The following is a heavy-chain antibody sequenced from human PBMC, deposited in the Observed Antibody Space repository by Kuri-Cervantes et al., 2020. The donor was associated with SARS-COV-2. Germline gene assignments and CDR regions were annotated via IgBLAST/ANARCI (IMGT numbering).Heavy chain of an antibody. Sequence: GGSLRLSCAASGFTFSSYSMNWVRQAPGKGLEWVSDISSASSNIYYADSVKGRFTISRDNAKNSLYLQMNSLRDEDTAVYYCARVSSGDGGWYFDLWGRGTLVTVSS. D-gene: IGHD4-23*01. CDR3: ARVSSGDGGWYFDL. J-gene: IGHJ2*01. V-gene: IGHV3-48*02. CDR1: GFTFSSYS. CDR2: ISSASSNI.